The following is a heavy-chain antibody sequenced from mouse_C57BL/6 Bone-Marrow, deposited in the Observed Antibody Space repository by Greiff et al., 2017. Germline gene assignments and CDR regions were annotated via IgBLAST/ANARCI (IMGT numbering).Heavy chain of an antibody. Sequence: VQLQQSGAELVRPGASVTLSCKVSGYTFTDYEMHWVKQTPVHGLEWIGAIDPETGGTAYNQKLTGKAILTADKSSSTAYMELRSLTSEDSAVYYCTRRIFYYGSSYGAMYYWDQGTSVTVSS. CDR2: IDPETGGT. V-gene: IGHV1-15*01. D-gene: IGHD1-1*01. J-gene: IGHJ4*01. CDR1: GYTFTDYE. CDR3: TRRIFYYGSSYGAMYY.